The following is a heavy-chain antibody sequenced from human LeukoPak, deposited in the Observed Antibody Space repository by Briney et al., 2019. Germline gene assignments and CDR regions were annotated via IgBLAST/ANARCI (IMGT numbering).Heavy chain of an antibody. CDR2: IRPDGSAQ. D-gene: IGHD6-19*01. V-gene: IGHV3-7*03. Sequence: GGSLRPSCAASGFTFSSHWMSWVRQAPGKGLEWVANIRPDGSAQYYVDSVKGRFTISRDNAKNSLFLHMNSLRAEDTALYFCARWGYISAYYYDFWGQGTLVTVSS. CDR1: GFTFSSHW. J-gene: IGHJ4*02. CDR3: ARWGYISAYYYDF.